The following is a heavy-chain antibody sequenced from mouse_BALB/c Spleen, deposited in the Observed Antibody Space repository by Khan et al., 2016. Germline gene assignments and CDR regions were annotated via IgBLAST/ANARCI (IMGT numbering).Heavy chain of an antibody. CDR1: GYTFTDYY. Sequence: QVQLKESGPELVKPGASVKISCKTSGYTFTDYYINWVKQKPGQGLEWIGWIYPGSGNTKYNEKFKGKATLTVDTSSSTAYMQLSSLTSEDTAVYFCARGGYDSWLAYWGQGTLVTVSA. J-gene: IGHJ3*01. CDR3: ARGGYDSWLAY. CDR2: IYPGSGNT. D-gene: IGHD2-2*01. V-gene: IGHV1-84*02.